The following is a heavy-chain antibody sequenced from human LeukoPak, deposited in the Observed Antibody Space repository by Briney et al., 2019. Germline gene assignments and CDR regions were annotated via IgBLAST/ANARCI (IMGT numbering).Heavy chain of an antibody. CDR3: ARVRSWYKYFDY. CDR2: IHYNGVT. Sequence: SETLSLTCNVSGGSINYYWNWIRQAPGTRLEWLGYIHYNGVTDYNPSLGSRVRMSVDTSNNHLSLRLTSVTAADTAVYYCARVRSWYKYFDYWGQGTLVTVSS. CDR1: GGSINYY. D-gene: IGHD6-13*01. J-gene: IGHJ4*02. V-gene: IGHV4-59*01.